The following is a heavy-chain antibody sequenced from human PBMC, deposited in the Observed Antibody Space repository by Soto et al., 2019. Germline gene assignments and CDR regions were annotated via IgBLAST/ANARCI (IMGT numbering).Heavy chain of an antibody. CDR1: GGSISGSTYY. J-gene: IGHJ5*02. CDR2: IYYSGST. D-gene: IGHD1-26*01. CDR3: ATKKGIEGANDWFDP. Sequence: ETLSLTCTVSGGSISGSTYYWGWSRQPPGKGLEYIGIIYYSGSTYYNPSLKSRVTISLDTSKNQFSLKLSSVTAADTAVYYCATKKGIEGANDWFDPWGQGTLVTVSS. V-gene: IGHV4-39*01.